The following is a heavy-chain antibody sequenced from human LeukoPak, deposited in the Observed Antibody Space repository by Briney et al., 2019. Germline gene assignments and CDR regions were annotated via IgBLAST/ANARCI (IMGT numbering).Heavy chain of an antibody. J-gene: IGHJ3*01. CDR1: GFTFSSYA. D-gene: IGHD6-19*01. Sequence: QSGGSLRLSCAASGFTFSSYAMGWVRQAPGKGLEWVSSISGSGDSIYYADSVKGRFTFSRDNSRNTLYLQMNSLRAEDTAVYYCAKDSGDESQWVVYRGAFDVWGQGTMVTVSS. CDR2: ISGSGDSI. V-gene: IGHV3-23*01. CDR3: AKDSGDESQWVVYRGAFDV.